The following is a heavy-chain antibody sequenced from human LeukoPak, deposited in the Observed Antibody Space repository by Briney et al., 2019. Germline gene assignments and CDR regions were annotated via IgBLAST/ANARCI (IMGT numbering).Heavy chain of an antibody. V-gene: IGHV4-31*11. CDR1: GGSISSGGYY. CDR3: ARVGEAMVRGVISYYFDY. J-gene: IGHJ4*02. D-gene: IGHD3-10*01. Sequence: SQTLSLTCAVSGGSISSGGYYWSWIRQHPGKGLEWIGYIYYSGSTYYNPSLKSRVTISVDTSKNQFSLKLSSVTAADTAVYYCARVGEAMVRGVISYYFDYWGQGTLVTVSS. CDR2: IYYSGST.